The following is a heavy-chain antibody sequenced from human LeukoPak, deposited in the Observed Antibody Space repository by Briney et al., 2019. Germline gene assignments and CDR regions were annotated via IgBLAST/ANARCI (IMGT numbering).Heavy chain of an antibody. CDR1: GGSFSGYY. D-gene: IGHD3-22*01. CDR2: INHSGST. V-gene: IGHV4-34*01. Sequence: PSETLSLTCAVYGGSFSGYYWSWIREPPGKGLEWIGEINHSGSTNYNPSLQRRVTISVDTSKNQFSLKLSSVTAADTAVYYCARGREIVVVITTRRWFDPWGQGTLVTVSS. CDR3: ARGREIVVVITTRRWFDP. J-gene: IGHJ5*02.